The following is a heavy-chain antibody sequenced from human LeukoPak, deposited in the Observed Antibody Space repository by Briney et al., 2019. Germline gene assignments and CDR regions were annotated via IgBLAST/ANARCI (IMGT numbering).Heavy chain of an antibody. J-gene: IGHJ4*02. V-gene: IGHV3-21*01. CDR3: ARSFYSNYARVDY. D-gene: IGHD4-11*01. CDR2: ISSSSSYI. CDR1: GFTFSSYS. Sequence: GGSLRLSCAASGFTFSSYSMNWVRQAPGKGLEWVSSISSSSSYIYYADSVKGRFTISRDNAKNSLYLQMNSLRAADTAVYYCARSFYSNYARVDYWGQGTLVTVSS.